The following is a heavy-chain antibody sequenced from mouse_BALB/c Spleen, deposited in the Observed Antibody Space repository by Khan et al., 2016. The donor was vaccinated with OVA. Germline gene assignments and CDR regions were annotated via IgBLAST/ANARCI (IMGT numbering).Heavy chain of an antibody. Sequence: QVQLKESGPGLVQPSQSLSITCTVSGFSLTRYGVHWVRQSPGKGLEWLGVIWRGGSTDYNAAFIDRLRISKDNSMSQVFFTMSSLQANDTAIDYCARNYEYDEGLAYWGQGTLVTVSA. CDR2: IWRGGST. CDR3: ARNYEYDEGLAY. D-gene: IGHD2-4*01. J-gene: IGHJ3*01. V-gene: IGHV2-2*02. CDR1: GFSLTRYG.